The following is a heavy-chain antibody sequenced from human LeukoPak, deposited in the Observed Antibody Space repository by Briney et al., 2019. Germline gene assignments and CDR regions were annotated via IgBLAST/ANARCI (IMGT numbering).Heavy chain of an antibody. J-gene: IGHJ4*02. V-gene: IGHV3-30-3*01. Sequence: PGTSLRLSCAASGFAFSFYAMHWVRQAPGKGLEWVSVISPDGAIKFYADSVKGRFTISRDNFKSMLDLQMNSLGPEDTAVYYCAREDGSTAAFDYWGQGTLVTVSS. CDR1: GFAFSFYA. CDR2: ISPDGAIK. CDR3: AREDGSTAAFDY. D-gene: IGHD3-10*01.